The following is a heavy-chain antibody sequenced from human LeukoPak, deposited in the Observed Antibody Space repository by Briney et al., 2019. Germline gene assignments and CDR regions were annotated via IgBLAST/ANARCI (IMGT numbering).Heavy chain of an antibody. V-gene: IGHV1-2*02. J-gene: IGHJ3*02. CDR3: ASSYSAGAFDI. D-gene: IGHD6-13*01. CDR2: INPNSGDT. Sequence: ASVKASCKASGYTFTGYYMHWVRQAPGQGLEWMGWINPNSGDTNYAQKFQGRVTMTRDTSISTAYMQLSRLRSDDTAVYCCASSYSAGAFDIWGQGTMVTVSS. CDR1: GYTFTGYY.